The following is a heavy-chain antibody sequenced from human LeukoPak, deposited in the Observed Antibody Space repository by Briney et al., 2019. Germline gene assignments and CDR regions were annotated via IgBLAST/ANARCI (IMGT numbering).Heavy chain of an antibody. Sequence: PSETLSLTCTVSGGSIDSRSYYWDWIRQAPRKGLEWIGTIYHSGSTEYNPSLKSRVTISVDTSKNQFSLKLSSVTAADTAVYYCARGRTFFDPWGQGTLVTVSS. V-gene: IGHV4-39*07. J-gene: IGHJ5*02. CDR1: GGSIDSRSYY. CDR2: IYHSGST. D-gene: IGHD1-1*01. CDR3: ARGRTFFDP.